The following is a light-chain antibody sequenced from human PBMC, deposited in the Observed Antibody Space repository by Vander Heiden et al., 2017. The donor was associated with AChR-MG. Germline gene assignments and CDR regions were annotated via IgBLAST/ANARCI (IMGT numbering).Light chain of an antibody. V-gene: IGLV2-23*02. CDR1: SRAVGSYNL. Sequence: QSALTQPASVSGSPGQSITTPCTGTSRAVGSYNLVSWYQQHPGKAPKLMIYEVSKRPSGVSNRFSGSKSGNTASLTISGLQAEDEADYYYCSYAGSSTWVFGTGTKVTVL. J-gene: IGLJ1*01. CDR2: EVS. CDR3: CSYAGSSTWV.